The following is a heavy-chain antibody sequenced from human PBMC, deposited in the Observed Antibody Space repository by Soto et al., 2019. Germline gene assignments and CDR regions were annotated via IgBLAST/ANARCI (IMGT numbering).Heavy chain of an antibody. CDR1: GGSISSGGYY. CDR3: ARVDYYYDSSAPGGYFDY. V-gene: IGHV4-31*03. CDR2: IYYSGST. D-gene: IGHD3-22*01. J-gene: IGHJ4*02. Sequence: PSETLSLTCTVSGGSISSGGYYWSWIRQHPGKGLEWIGYIYYSGSTYYNPSLKSRVTISVDTSKNQFSLKLSSVTAADTAVYYCARVDYYYDSSAPGGYFDYWGQGTLVTVS.